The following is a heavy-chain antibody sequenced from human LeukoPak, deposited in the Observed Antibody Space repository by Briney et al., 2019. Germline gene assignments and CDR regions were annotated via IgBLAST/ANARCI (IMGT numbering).Heavy chain of an antibody. Sequence: GASVKVSCKASGYTFTGYYMDWVRQAPGQGLEWMGIINPSGGSTSYAQKFQGRLTMTRDMSTSTVYMELSSLRSEDTAVYYCARAGIPGYCTNVTCSNWLDPWGQGTLVTASS. D-gene: IGHD2-8*01. CDR3: ARAGIPGYCTNVTCSNWLDP. J-gene: IGHJ5*02. CDR1: GYTFTGYY. CDR2: INPSGGST. V-gene: IGHV1-46*01.